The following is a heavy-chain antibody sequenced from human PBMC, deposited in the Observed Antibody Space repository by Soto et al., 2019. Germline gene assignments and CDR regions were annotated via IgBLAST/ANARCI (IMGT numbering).Heavy chain of an antibody. CDR1: NDSISPYY. D-gene: IGHD2-21*02. V-gene: IGHV4-39*01. Sequence: PSETLSLTCTVSNDSISPYYWSWIRQPPGKGLEWIGSIYYSGSTYYNPSLKSRVTVSVDTSKNQFSLKLSSVTAADTAVYYCARHPSDFWFDPWGQGTLVTVSS. J-gene: IGHJ5*02. CDR2: IYYSGST. CDR3: ARHPSDFWFDP.